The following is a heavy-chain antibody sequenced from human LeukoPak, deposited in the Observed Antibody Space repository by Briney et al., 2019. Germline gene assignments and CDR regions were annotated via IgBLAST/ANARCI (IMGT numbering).Heavy chain of an antibody. V-gene: IGHV3-30*02. J-gene: IGHJ6*02. CDR1: GFTFSSYG. CDR2: IRYDGSNK. CDR3: AKEGPYYYGSGSYFFVNYYYYGMDV. Sequence: PGGSLRLSCAASGFTFSSYGMHWVRQAPGKGLEWVAFIRYDGSNKYYADSVKGRFTISRDNSKNTLYLQMNSLRAEDTAVYYCAKEGPYYYGSGSYFFVNYYYYGMDVWGQGTTVTVSS. D-gene: IGHD3-10*01.